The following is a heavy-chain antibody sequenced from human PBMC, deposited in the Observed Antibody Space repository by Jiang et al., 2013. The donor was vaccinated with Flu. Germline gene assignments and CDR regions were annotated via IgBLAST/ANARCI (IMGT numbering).Heavy chain of an antibody. D-gene: IGHD3-16*01. CDR1: GASISSHF. CDR3: ARGGGNAIWRHYMDV. J-gene: IGHJ6*03. V-gene: IGHV4-4*07. Sequence: SGPGLVKPSETLSLTCTVSGASISSHFWNWIRQPAGKGLEWIGRFYTSGSPNYNPSLKSRVTMSVDTSKNQFSXNLSSVTAADAAVYYCARGGGNAIWRHYMDVWGKGTTVTVSS. CDR2: FYTSGSP.